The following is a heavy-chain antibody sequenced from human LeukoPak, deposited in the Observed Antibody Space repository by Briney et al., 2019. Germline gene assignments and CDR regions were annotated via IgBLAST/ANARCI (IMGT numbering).Heavy chain of an antibody. Sequence: SETLSLACAVYGESFSGYYWSWIRQPPGRGLEWIGEINHSGSTSYSASLKSRVTISVDTSKNQFSLKLSSVTAADTAVYYCARWYSSSWYYYYGMDVWGQGTTVTVSS. CDR2: INHSGST. CDR1: GESFSGYY. CDR3: ARWYSSSWYYYYGMDV. D-gene: IGHD6-13*01. V-gene: IGHV4-34*01. J-gene: IGHJ6*02.